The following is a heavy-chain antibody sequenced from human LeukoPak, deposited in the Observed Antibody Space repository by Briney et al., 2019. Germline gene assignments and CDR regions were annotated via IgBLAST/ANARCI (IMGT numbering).Heavy chain of an antibody. CDR1: GGSISSSSYY. CDR2: IYYSGST. D-gene: IGHD1-14*01. CDR3: ARQGYYRGGWFDP. V-gene: IGHV4-39*01. J-gene: IGHJ5*02. Sequence: SETLSLTCTVSGGSISSSSYYWGWIRQPPGKGLEWIGSIYYSGSTYYNPSLKSRVTISVDTSKNQFSLKLSSVTAADTAVYYCARQGYYRGGWFDPWGQGTLVTVSS.